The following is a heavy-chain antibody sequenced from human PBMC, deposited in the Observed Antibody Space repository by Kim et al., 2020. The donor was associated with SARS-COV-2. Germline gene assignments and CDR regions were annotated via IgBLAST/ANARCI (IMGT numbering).Heavy chain of an antibody. Sequence: ASVKVSCKASGYTFTSYAMHWVRQAPGQRLEWMGWINAGNGNTKYSQKFQGRVTITRDTSASTAYMELSSLRSEDTAVYYCARDPGLLLWFSYGMDVWGQGTTGTVSS. CDR1: GYTFTSYA. V-gene: IGHV1-3*01. J-gene: IGHJ6*02. D-gene: IGHD3-10*01. CDR2: INAGNGNT. CDR3: ARDPGLLLWFSYGMDV.